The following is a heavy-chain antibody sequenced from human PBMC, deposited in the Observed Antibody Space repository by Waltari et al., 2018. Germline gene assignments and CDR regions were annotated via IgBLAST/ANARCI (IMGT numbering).Heavy chain of an antibody. Sequence: QVQLQESGPGLVKPSETLSLPCIVSGDSIRGYHRSWVRQPPGNGLEWIGDFSDTGSANYLPSLESRLTRSIDTSKNQISLKLRSVTAADTAVYYCSRATPGSSKFDYWGRGALVTVSS. CDR1: GDSIRGYH. D-gene: IGHD3-10*01. J-gene: IGHJ4*01. V-gene: IGHV4-59*01. CDR2: FSDTGSA. CDR3: SRATPGSSKFDY.